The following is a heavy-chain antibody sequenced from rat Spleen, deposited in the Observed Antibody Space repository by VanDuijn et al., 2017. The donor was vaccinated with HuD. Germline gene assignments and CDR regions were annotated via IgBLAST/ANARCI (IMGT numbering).Heavy chain of an antibody. CDR2: ISSGGLNT. J-gene: IGHJ3*01. CDR1: GLTFSYYY. V-gene: IGHV5-25*01. CDR3: ARQGQLYGEKWFAY. D-gene: IGHD1-2*01. Sequence: EVQLVESGGGLVQPGGSIKLSCAASGLTFSYYYMAWVRQAPTKGLEWVASISSGGLNTYYRDSVKGLFTLSRDNAKSTLYIQMDSLTSEDTATYFCARQGQLYGEKWFAYWGQGTLVTVSS.